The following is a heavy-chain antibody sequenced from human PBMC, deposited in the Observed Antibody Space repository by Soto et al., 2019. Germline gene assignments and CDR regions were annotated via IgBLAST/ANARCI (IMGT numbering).Heavy chain of an antibody. V-gene: IGHV3-23*01. CDR1: GFTFSSYA. D-gene: IGHD2-21*02. J-gene: IGHJ4*02. Sequence: PGGSLRLSCAASGFTFSSYAMSWVRQAPGKGLEWVSAISGSGGSTYYADSVKGRFTISRDNSKNTLYLQMNSLRAEDTAVYYCAKXHPRYCGGDCYSPYWGQGTLVTVSS. CDR3: AKXHPRYCGGDCYSPY. CDR2: ISGSGGST.